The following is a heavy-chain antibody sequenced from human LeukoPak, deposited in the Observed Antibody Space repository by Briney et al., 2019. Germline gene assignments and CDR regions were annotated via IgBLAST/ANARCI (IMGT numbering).Heavy chain of an antibody. CDR1: GFTFSSYS. V-gene: IGHV3-48*01. D-gene: IGHD6-13*01. Sequence: GGSLRLSCAASGFTFSSYSMNWVRQAPGKGLEWVSYIRSSSSTIYYADSVKGRFTISTDNANNSLYLQMNSLRAEDTAVYYCARDRYSSSWYYMDVWGKGTTVTISS. CDR2: IRSSSSTI. CDR3: ARDRYSSSWYYMDV. J-gene: IGHJ6*03.